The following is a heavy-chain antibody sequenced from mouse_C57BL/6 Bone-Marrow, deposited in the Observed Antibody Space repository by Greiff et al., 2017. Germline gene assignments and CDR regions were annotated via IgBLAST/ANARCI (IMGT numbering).Heavy chain of an antibody. Sequence: QVQLQQSGPELVKPGASVKLSCKASGYTFTSYDINWVKQRPGQGLEWIGWIYPRDGSTKYNEKFKGKATLTVDTSSSTAYMELHSLTSEDSAVYFCARVYVSSLWYFDVWGTGTTVTVSS. CDR3: ARVYVSSLWYFDV. D-gene: IGHD1-1*01. CDR2: IYPRDGST. CDR1: GYTFTSYD. V-gene: IGHV1-85*01. J-gene: IGHJ1*03.